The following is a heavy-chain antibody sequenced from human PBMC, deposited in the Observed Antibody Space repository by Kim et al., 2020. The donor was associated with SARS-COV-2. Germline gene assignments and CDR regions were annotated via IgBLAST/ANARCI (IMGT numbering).Heavy chain of an antibody. CDR3: ARERYCSGGSCYYYYYYGMDV. Sequence: ASVKVSCKASGYTFTSYGISWVRQAPGQGLEWMGWISAYNGNTNYAQKLQGRVTMTTDTSTSTAYMELRSLRSDDTAVYYCARERYCSGGSCYYYYYYGMDVWSKGTTVTVSS. J-gene: IGHJ6*04. CDR1: GYTFTSYG. D-gene: IGHD2-15*01. V-gene: IGHV1-18*01. CDR2: ISAYNGNT.